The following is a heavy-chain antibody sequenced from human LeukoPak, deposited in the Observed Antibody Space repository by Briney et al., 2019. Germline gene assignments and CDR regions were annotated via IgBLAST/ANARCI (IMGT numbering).Heavy chain of an antibody. CDR3: ARTIRDFWSGYSNWFDP. J-gene: IGHJ5*02. D-gene: IGHD3-3*01. CDR2: IIPIFGTA. V-gene: IGHV1-69*13. Sequence: SVKVSCKXSGGTFSSYAISWVRQAPGQGLEWMGGIIPIFGTANYSQKFQGRVTITADGSTSTAYMELSSLRSEDTAVYYCARTIRDFWSGYSNWFDPWGQGTLVTVSS. CDR1: GGTFSSYA.